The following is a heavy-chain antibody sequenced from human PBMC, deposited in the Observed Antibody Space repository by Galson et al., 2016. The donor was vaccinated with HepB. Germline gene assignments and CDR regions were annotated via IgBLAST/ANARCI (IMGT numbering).Heavy chain of an antibody. Sequence: SLRLSCAASGFTFSSYGMHWVRQAPGKGLEWVAVISYDGSNKYYADSVKGRFTISRDNSKNTLYLQMNSLRAEDTAVYYCATPYYDPWSGYNPFDYWGQGTLVTVSS. CDR1: GFTFSSYG. CDR3: ATPYYDPWSGYNPFDY. V-gene: IGHV3-30*03. CDR2: ISYDGSNK. J-gene: IGHJ4*02. D-gene: IGHD3-3*01.